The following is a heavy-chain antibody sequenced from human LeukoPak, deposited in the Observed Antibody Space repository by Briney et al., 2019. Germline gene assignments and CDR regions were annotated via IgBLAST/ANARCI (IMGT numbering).Heavy chain of an antibody. CDR3: ARDRGNSGAAYFDY. CDR2: ISYSGST. V-gene: IGHV4-59*01. D-gene: IGHD4-23*01. J-gene: IGHJ4*02. Sequence: PSETLSLTCTVSGGSISSYYWSWIRQPPGKGLEWIGYISYSGSTNYNPSLKSRVTISVDTSKNQFSLKLRSVTAADTAVYYCARDRGNSGAAYFDYWGQGTLVTASS. CDR1: GGSISSYY.